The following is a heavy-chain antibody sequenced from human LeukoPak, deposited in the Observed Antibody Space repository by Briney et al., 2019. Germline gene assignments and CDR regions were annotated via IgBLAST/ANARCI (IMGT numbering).Heavy chain of an antibody. D-gene: IGHD3-3*01. Sequence: PGRSLGLSCEASGFTFSNYAMYWVHQAPGKGLEWVAFISFDGRDETYADSVKGRFTISRDDSKNTLYLEMNSLRAEDTAVYHCVKGYNVRSAISCYGPWGQGTLVTVSS. CDR3: VKGYNVRSAISCYGP. CDR1: GFTFSNYA. CDR2: ISFDGRDE. J-gene: IGHJ5*02. V-gene: IGHV3-30*18.